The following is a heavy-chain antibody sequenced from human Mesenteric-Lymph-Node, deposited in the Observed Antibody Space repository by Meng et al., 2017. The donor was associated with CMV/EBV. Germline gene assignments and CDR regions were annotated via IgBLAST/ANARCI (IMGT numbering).Heavy chain of an antibody. J-gene: IGHJ6*02. CDR2: ISYDGSNK. V-gene: IGHV3-30-3*01. CDR1: GFTFSSYA. Sequence: GESLKISWAASGFTFSSYAMHWVRQAPGKGLEWVAVISYDGSNKYYADSVKGRFTISRDNSKNTLYLQMNSLRAEDTAVYYCAREGYYYYYGMDVWGQGTTVTVSS. CDR3: AREGYYYYYGMDV.